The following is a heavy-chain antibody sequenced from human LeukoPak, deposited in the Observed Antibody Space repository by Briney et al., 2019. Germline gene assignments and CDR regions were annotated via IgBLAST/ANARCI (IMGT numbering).Heavy chain of an antibody. CDR1: GFTFASYA. J-gene: IGHJ3*01. Sequence: PGGSLRLSCAASGFTFASYAMHWVRLAPGKGLEWVAVQSSDGSDKFYAASVRGRFTISRDNSKHTLFLQMSSLRAEDTAVYYCARVLTTKQLLFDAFDVWGQGTMVTVFS. CDR2: QSSDGSDK. V-gene: IGHV3-30*15. CDR3: ARVLTTKQLLFDAFDV. D-gene: IGHD6-6*01.